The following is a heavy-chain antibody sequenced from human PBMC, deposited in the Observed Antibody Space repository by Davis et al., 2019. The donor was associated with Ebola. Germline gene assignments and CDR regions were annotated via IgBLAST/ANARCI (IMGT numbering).Heavy chain of an antibody. CDR3: ASLFNY. Sequence: GESLKTPCKGSGYSFTSYWIGRVRQMPGKGLEWMGVIYPGDSDTRYRPSFQGQVTISADKSISTAYLQWSSLKASDTAMYYCASLFNYWGQGTLVTVSS. CDR1: GYSFTSYW. V-gene: IGHV5-51*01. CDR2: IYPGDSDT. J-gene: IGHJ4*02.